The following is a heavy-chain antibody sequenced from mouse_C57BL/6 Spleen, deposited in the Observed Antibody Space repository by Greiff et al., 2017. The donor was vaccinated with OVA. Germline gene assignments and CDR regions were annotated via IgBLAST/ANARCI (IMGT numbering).Heavy chain of an antibody. D-gene: IGHD2-2*01. Sequence: QVTLKVSGPGILQPSQTLSLTCSFSGFSLSTSNMGIGWIRQPSGKGLEWLAHICWNDDKYYNPSLKRRLTISKYTSNTQVFLKITSVDTADTATYYCAQITSVTTKDWYFDVWGTGTTVTVSS. J-gene: IGHJ1*03. V-gene: IGHV8-5*01. CDR3: AQITSVTTKDWYFDV. CDR1: GFSLSTSNMG. CDR2: ICWNDDK.